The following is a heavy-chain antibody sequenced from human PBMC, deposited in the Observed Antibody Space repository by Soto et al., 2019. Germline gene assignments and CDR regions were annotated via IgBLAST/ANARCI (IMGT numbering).Heavy chain of an antibody. Sequence: EVQLVESGGGLVQPGGSLRLSCAASGFTFSSYSMNWVRQAPGKXLEWVSYISSSSSTIYYADSVKGRFTISRDNAKNSLYLQMNSLRAEDTAVYYCARFRAGYYYYYMDVWGKGTTVTVSS. CDR2: ISSSSSTI. D-gene: IGHD3-10*01. CDR1: GFTFSSYS. J-gene: IGHJ6*03. CDR3: ARFRAGYYYYYMDV. V-gene: IGHV3-48*01.